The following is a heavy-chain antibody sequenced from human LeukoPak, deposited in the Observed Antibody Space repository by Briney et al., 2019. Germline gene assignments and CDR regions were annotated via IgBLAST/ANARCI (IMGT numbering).Heavy chain of an antibody. CDR1: GFTFSSYA. J-gene: IGHJ5*02. D-gene: IGHD3-10*01. CDR2: ISSNGGST. V-gene: IGHV3-64*01. CDR3: AREVTMVRGVMEGRWFDP. Sequence: PGGSLRLSCAASGFTFSSYAMHWVRQAPGKGLEYVSAISSNGGSTYYANSVKGRFTISRDNSKNTLYLQMGSLRAEDMAVYYCAREVTMVRGVMEGRWFDPWGQGTLVTVSS.